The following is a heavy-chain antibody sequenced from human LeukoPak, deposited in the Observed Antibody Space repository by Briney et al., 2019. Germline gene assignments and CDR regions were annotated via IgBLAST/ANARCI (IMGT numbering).Heavy chain of an antibody. Sequence: GGSLRLSCAASGFTFSSYAMSWVRQAPGKGLERVSAISGSGGSTYYADSVKGRFTISGDNSKNTLYLQMNSLRAGDTAVYYCAKIPSSIVGATMAFDIWGQGTMVTVSS. D-gene: IGHD1-26*01. CDR1: GFTFSSYA. J-gene: IGHJ3*02. CDR2: ISGSGGST. V-gene: IGHV3-23*01. CDR3: AKIPSSIVGATMAFDI.